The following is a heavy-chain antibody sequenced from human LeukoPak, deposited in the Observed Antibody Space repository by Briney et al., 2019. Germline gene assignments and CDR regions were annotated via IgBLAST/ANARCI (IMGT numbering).Heavy chain of an antibody. CDR1: GYTFTGYY. Sequence: ASVKVSCKASGYTFTGYYMHWVRQSAGQGVEGMGWINPNSGGTNYAQKFQGRVTMTRDTSISTAYMELSRLRSDDTAVYYCARNYYDSSGYYYWGQGTLVTVSS. CDR3: ARNYYDSSGYYY. J-gene: IGHJ4*02. CDR2: INPNSGGT. D-gene: IGHD3-22*01. V-gene: IGHV1-2*02.